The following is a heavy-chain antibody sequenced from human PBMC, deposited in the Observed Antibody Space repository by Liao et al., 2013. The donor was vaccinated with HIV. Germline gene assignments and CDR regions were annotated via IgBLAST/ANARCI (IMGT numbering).Heavy chain of an antibody. Sequence: QVQLQQWGAGLLKPSETLSLTCAVYGGSFSSHYWSWIRQPPGKGLEWIGYIYYTGTTYSNPSLNSRVTISIDTSKNQFSLKLTSVTAADTAVYYCAAGDYGAYKAFDFWGQGTVVTVSS. CDR3: AAGDYGAYKAFDF. CDR2: IYYTGTT. D-gene: IGHD4-17*01. CDR1: GGSFSSHY. J-gene: IGHJ3*01. V-gene: IGHV4-34*02.